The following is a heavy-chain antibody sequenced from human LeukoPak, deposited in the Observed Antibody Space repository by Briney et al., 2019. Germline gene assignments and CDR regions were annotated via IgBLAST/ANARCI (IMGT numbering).Heavy chain of an antibody. Sequence: ASVKVFCKASGYTFTSYGISWVRQAPGQGLEWKGWSSAYNGNTNYAQKLQGRVTMTTDTSTSTAYMELRSLRSDDTAVYYCARDLRTTAVAGYNWFDPRGQGTLVTVSS. D-gene: IGHD6-19*01. J-gene: IGHJ5*02. V-gene: IGHV1-18*04. CDR1: GYTFTSYG. CDR2: SSAYNGNT. CDR3: ARDLRTTAVAGYNWFDP.